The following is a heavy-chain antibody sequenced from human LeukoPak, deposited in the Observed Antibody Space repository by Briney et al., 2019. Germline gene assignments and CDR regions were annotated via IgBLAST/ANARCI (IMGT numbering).Heavy chain of an antibody. D-gene: IGHD3-22*01. CDR1: GGSISSYY. CDR3: ARGGWNKFDY. V-gene: IGHV4-59*01. Sequence: SETLSFTCTVSGGSISSYYWSWIRQPPGKGLEWIGFIFYSGTTNYNPSLKSRVTISVDTSKNQFSPKLSSVTAADTAVYYCARGGWNKFDYWSQGTLVTVSS. CDR2: IFYSGTT. J-gene: IGHJ4*02.